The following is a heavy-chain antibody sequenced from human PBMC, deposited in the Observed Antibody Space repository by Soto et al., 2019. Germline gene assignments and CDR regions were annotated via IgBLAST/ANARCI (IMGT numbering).Heavy chain of an antibody. CDR2: IYFSGST. J-gene: IGHJ4*02. Sequence: SETLSLTCTVSGGSINSTGYYWGWIRQPPGKGLEWIGSIYFSGSTSYNPSLKSRVTMSVDTSKNQLSLKVSSVTAADTAVYYCARELYYPGSGSVNFYFDFWGQGTLVTVS. V-gene: IGHV4-39*07. CDR3: ARELYYPGSGSVNFYFDF. CDR1: GGSINSTGYY. D-gene: IGHD3-10*01.